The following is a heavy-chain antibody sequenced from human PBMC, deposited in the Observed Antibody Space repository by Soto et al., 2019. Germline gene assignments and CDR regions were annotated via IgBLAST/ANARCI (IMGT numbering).Heavy chain of an antibody. D-gene: IGHD5-18*01. CDR3: ARDGNFVLRGYSFGFDF. J-gene: IGHJ4*02. CDR2: INPNSGGT. CDR1: GYTFTGYY. V-gene: IGHV1-2*04. Sequence: ASVKVSCKASGYTFTGYYMHWVRQAPGQGLEWMGWINPNSGGTNYAQKFQGWVTMTRDTSISTAYMELRRLRSDDTAVYYCARDGNFVLRGYSFGFDFWGQGTRVTVS.